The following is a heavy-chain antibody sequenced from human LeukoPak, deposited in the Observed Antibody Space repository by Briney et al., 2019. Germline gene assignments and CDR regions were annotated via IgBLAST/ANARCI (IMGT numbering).Heavy chain of an antibody. V-gene: IGHV1-46*01. J-gene: IGHJ3*02. CDR1: GYTFTSYH. Sequence: ASVKVSCKASGYTFTSYHMNWVRQAPGQGLEWMGIINPSGGSTSYAQKFQGRVTMTRDTSTSTVYMELSSLRSEDTAVYYCARDLCSSTSCYSPGAIWGQGTMVTVSS. CDR2: INPSGGST. CDR3: ARDLCSSTSCYSPGAI. D-gene: IGHD2-2*01.